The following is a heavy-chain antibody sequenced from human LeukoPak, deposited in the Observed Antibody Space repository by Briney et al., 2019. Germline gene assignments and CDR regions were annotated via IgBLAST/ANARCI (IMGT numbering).Heavy chain of an antibody. CDR1: GFTFSSYD. D-gene: IGHD3-22*01. J-gene: IGHJ3*02. V-gene: IGHV3-13*01. CDR2: IGTAGDT. CDR3: ARAYYYDSSGYTHDAFDI. Sequence: QTGGSLRLSCAASGFTFSSYDMHWVRQATGKGLEWVSVIGTAGDTYYPGSVKGRFTISRDNSKNTLYLQMNSLRAEDTAVYYCARAYYYDSSGYTHDAFDIWGQGTMVTVSS.